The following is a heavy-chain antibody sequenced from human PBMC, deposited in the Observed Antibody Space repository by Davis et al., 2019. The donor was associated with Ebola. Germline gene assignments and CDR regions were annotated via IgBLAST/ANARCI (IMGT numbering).Heavy chain of an antibody. CDR1: GFTFDDYA. D-gene: IGHD6-13*01. CDR3: AKEGAAAVLRALDY. J-gene: IGHJ4*02. V-gene: IGHV3-9*01. CDR2: ISWNSGSI. Sequence: PGGSLRLSCAASGFTFDDYAMHWVRQAPGKGLEWVSGISWNSGSIGYADSVKGRFTISRDNAKNSLYLQMNSLRAEDTALYYCAKEGAAAVLRALDYWGQGTLVTVSS.